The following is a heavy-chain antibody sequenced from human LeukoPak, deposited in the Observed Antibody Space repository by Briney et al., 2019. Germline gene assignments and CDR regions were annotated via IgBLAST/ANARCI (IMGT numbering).Heavy chain of an antibody. CDR3: ARVPLVYPGHNWFDP. CDR2: IYYSGST. Sequence: SQTLSLTCTVSGGSISSGSYYWSWIRQPPGKGLEWIGYIYYSGSTNYNPSLKSRVTISVDTSKNQFSLKLSSVTAADTAVYYCARVPLVYPGHNWFDPWGQGTLVTVSS. D-gene: IGHD3-10*01. V-gene: IGHV4-61*01. CDR1: GGSISSGSYY. J-gene: IGHJ5*02.